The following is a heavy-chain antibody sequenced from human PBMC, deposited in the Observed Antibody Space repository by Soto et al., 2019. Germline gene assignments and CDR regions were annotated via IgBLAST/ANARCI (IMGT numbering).Heavy chain of an antibody. CDR3: ARTVAGYFDY. J-gene: IGHJ4*02. CDR2: ISTYNGNT. CDR1: GYTFTSSG. D-gene: IGHD6-19*01. V-gene: IGHV1-18*01. Sequence: WASVKVSCKASGYTFTSSGISWVRQAPGQGPEWMGWISTYNGNTNYAQNLQGRVTMTTDTSTSTAYMELRGLRSDDTAVYYCARTVAGYFDYWGKGTRVTAPQ.